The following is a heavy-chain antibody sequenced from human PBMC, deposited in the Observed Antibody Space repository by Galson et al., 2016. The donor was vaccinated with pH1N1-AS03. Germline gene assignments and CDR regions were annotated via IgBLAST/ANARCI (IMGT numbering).Heavy chain of an antibody. J-gene: IGHJ4*02. CDR3: ATFGGDPDY. CDR2: ISSDDSGT. CDR1: GFNLSTYW. Sequence: SLRLSCAASGFNLSTYWIHWVRQGPGKGLVWVSRISSDDSGTSYADSVRGRFTISRDDAKNTVFMQLNSLRPEETAVYYCATFGGDPDYWGQGTLVTVSS. D-gene: IGHD4-17*01. V-gene: IGHV3-74*01.